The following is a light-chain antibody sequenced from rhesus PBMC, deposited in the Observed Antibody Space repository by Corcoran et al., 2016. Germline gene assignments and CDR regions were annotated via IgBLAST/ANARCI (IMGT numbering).Light chain of an antibody. V-gene: IGKV3-10*01. CDR3: YQPSSEYS. J-gene: IGKJ2*01. Sequence: QVILTQSPATLSLSPGERATLSCRASQSVSSYLAWYQQKPGQAPRHIIYGASSRATGIPDRFSGRGSGTYFTLTSSSLEPEDVGVYHCYQPSSEYSFGQGTKVEIK. CDR1: QSVSSY. CDR2: GAS.